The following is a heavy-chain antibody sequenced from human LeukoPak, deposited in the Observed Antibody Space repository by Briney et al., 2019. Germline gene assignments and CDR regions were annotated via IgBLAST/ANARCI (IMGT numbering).Heavy chain of an antibody. J-gene: IGHJ5*02. V-gene: IGHV4-39*07. Sequence: PSETLSLTCTVSGGSLSSSSYYWGWIRPPPGKALEWIGSIYYSGSTYYNPSLKSRVTISVDTSKNQFSLKLSSVTAADTDVYYCARDNFDDSSGRWFDPWGQGTLVTVSS. D-gene: IGHD3-22*01. CDR2: IYYSGST. CDR1: GGSLSSSSYY. CDR3: ARDNFDDSSGRWFDP.